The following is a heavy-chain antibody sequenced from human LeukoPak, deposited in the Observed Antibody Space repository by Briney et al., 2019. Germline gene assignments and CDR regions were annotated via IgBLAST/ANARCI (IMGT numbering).Heavy chain of an antibody. CDR1: GGSISSGSYY. CDR3: ARAHYYDSSGYVSPRFDY. Sequence: SETLSLTCTVSGGSISSGSYYWSWIRQPAGKGLEWIGRIYTSGSTNYNPSLKSRVTMSVDTSKNQFSLKLSSVTAADTAVYYCARAHYYDSSGYVSPRFDYWGQGTLVTVSS. V-gene: IGHV4-61*02. D-gene: IGHD3-22*01. CDR2: IYTSGST. J-gene: IGHJ4*02.